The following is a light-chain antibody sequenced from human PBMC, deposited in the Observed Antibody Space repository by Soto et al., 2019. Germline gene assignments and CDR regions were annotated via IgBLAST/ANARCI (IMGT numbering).Light chain of an antibody. J-gene: IGKJ1*01. CDR2: GAS. V-gene: IGKV3-20*01. CDR1: QSVSNNY. CDR3: QQYGSSGT. Sequence: EIVLKQSPGTLSLSPGERATLSCRASQSVSNNYLAWYQQKPGQAPRLRIYGASNRATGSPDRFSGSGSGTDFTLTISRLEPEDFAVYYCQQYGSSGTFGQGTKVDIK.